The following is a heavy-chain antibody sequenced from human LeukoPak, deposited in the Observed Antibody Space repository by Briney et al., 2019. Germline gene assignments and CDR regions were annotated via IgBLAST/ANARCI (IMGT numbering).Heavy chain of an antibody. CDR3: ARGPGIAAADY. V-gene: IGHV1-8*02. CDR2: MDPNRGNT. Sequence: ASVKVSCKASGYIFTSFDINWVRQAPGQGLEWMGWMDPNRGNTGYAPKFQGRVTMARSTSVTTAYMELSSLRSEDTAVYYCARGPGIAAADYWGQGTLVTVSS. J-gene: IGHJ4*02. D-gene: IGHD6-13*01. CDR1: GYIFTSFD.